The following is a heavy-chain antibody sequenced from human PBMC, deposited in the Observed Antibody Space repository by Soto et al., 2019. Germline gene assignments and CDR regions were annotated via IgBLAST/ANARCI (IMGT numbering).Heavy chain of an antibody. CDR3: ARGRQWLKRRLYYFDY. CDR1: GGTFSSYA. D-gene: IGHD6-19*01. CDR2: IIPIFGTA. J-gene: IGHJ4*02. Sequence: QVQLVQSGAEVKKPGSSVKVSCKASGGTFSSYAISWVRQAPGQGLEWMGGIIPIFGTANYAQKFQGRVTITADESTSTAYMELSSQRSEDTAVYYCARGRQWLKRRLYYFDYWGQGTLVTVSS. V-gene: IGHV1-69*01.